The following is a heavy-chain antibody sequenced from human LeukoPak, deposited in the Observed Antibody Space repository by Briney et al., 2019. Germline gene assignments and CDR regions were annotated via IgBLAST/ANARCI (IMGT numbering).Heavy chain of an antibody. Sequence: PGGSLRLSCVASGFTFSRYWMHWVRQAPGKGLVWVSRINGDETYTKYADSVKGRFTISRDNAKNTLYLQMNSLRVEDTAVYYCALINTAVTGTRDYWGQGTLVTVSS. J-gene: IGHJ4*02. CDR1: GFTFSRYW. V-gene: IGHV3-74*03. D-gene: IGHD6-19*01. CDR2: INGDETYT. CDR3: ALINTAVTGTRDY.